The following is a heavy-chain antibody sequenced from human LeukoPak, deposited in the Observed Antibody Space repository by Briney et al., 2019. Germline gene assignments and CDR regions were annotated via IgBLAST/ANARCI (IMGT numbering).Heavy chain of an antibody. CDR2: ISSSSSYI. Sequence: PGGSLRLSCAASGFTFSSYSMNWVRQAPGKGLEWVSSISSSSSYIYYADSVKGRFTISRDNAKNSLYLQMNSLRAEDTAVYYCAREMHYDFWSGYSYLNWFDPWGQGTLVTVSS. D-gene: IGHD3-3*01. V-gene: IGHV3-21*01. CDR1: GFTFSSYS. J-gene: IGHJ5*02. CDR3: AREMHYDFWSGYSYLNWFDP.